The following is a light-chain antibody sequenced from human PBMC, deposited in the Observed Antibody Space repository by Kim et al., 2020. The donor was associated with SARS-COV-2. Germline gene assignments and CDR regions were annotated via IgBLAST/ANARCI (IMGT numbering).Light chain of an antibody. CDR1: QGIGTS. J-gene: IGKJ1*01. Sequence: AIQLAQSPSSLSASVGDRVTITFRASQGIGTSLAWYRQRPGKAPQLLMEGTSTLESGVPSGFTGSGSGTDFILTISSLQPEDFATYYCQQFKSFPPTFGQGTKVEIK. CDR2: GTS. V-gene: IGKV1-13*02. CDR3: QQFKSFPPT.